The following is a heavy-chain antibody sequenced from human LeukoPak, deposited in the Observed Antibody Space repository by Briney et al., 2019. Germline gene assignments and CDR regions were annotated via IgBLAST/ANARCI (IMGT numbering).Heavy chain of an antibody. D-gene: IGHD6-19*01. V-gene: IGHV3-74*01. CDR2: IDPNGRYT. J-gene: IGHJ6*02. CDR3: VRGSTDWNGMDV. CDR1: GFTFSAYG. Sequence: GRSLRLSCAASGFTFSAYGMHWVRQAPGKGLVSVSRIDPNGRYTSYADSVKGRFTISRDNAKNTLYLQMNTLGAEDTALYYCVRGSTDWNGMDVWGQGTTVTVSS.